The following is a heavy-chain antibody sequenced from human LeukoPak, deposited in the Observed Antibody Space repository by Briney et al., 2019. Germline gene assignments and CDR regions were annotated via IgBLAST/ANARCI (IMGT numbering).Heavy chain of an antibody. CDR1: GYTFTSYG. CDR2: ISAYNGNT. V-gene: IGHV1-18*01. CDR3: ARELSLSGYSSSWVDY. Sequence: ASVKVSCKASGYTFTSYGISWVRQAPGQGLEWMGWISAYNGNTNYAQKLQGRVTMTTDTSTSTAYMELRSLRSDDTAVYYCARELSLSGYSSSWVDYWGQGTLVTVSS. D-gene: IGHD6-13*01. J-gene: IGHJ4*02.